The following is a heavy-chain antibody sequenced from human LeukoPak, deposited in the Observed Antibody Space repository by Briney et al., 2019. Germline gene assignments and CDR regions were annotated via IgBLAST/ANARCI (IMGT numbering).Heavy chain of an antibody. J-gene: IGHJ6*02. CDR2: ISGSGGST. Sequence: GGSLRLSCAASGFTFSSYAMSWVRQAPGKGLEWVSAISGSGGSTYYADSVKGRFTISRDNSKNTLYLQMNSLRAEDTAVYYCARDRLFNYYYYGMDVWGQGTTVTVSS. D-gene: IGHD3-3*01. V-gene: IGHV3-23*01. CDR3: ARDRLFNYYYYGMDV. CDR1: GFTFSSYA.